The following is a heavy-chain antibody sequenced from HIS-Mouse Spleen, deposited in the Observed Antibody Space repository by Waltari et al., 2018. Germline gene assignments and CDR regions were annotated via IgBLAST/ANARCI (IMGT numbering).Heavy chain of an antibody. CDR2: INHSGST. CDR1: GGSLSGYY. J-gene: IGHJ4*02. V-gene: IGHV4-34*01. D-gene: IGHD4-4*01. Sequence: QVQLQQWGAGLLKPSETLSLTCAVYGGSLSGYYWSWLLQPPGKGLEWIGEINHSGSTNYNPSLKSRVTISVDTSKNQFSLKLSSVTAADTAVYYCARDYSNYLYYFDYWGQGTLVTVSS. CDR3: ARDYSNYLYYFDY.